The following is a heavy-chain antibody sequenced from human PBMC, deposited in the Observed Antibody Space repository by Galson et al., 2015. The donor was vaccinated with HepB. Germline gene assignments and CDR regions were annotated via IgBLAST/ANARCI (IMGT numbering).Heavy chain of an antibody. Sequence: LRLSCAASGFTFSNYAMSWVRQAPGKGLEWVSSINTRGATYYVDSVKGRFTISRDNSKNTLYLQMNSLRAEDAAVYYCAKRVVVTSYHFDYWGQGTLVTVSS. V-gene: IGHV3-23*01. CDR3: AKRVVVTSYHFDY. D-gene: IGHD4-23*01. CDR2: INTRGAT. J-gene: IGHJ4*02. CDR1: GFTFSNYA.